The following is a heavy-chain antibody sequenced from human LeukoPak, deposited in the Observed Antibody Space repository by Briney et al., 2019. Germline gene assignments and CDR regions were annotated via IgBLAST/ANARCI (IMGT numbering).Heavy chain of an antibody. CDR2: ISYDGTNK. CDR1: GFTFSNYP. J-gene: IGHJ2*01. D-gene: IGHD1-26*01. Sequence: GGSLRLSCAVSGFTFSNYPMHWVRQAPGKGLEWVAVISYDGTNKYYADSVKGRFTISRDSSRNTLFLHMNTLRAEDTAIYYCAKDRTVGASYWYFDLWGRGTLVTVSS. CDR3: AKDRTVGASYWYFDL. V-gene: IGHV3-30-3*01.